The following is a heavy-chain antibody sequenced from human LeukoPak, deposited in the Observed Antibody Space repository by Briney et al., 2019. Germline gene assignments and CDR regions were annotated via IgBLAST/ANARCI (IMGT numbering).Heavy chain of an antibody. CDR3: AREGGWYDLDY. J-gene: IGHJ4*02. CDR2: INPNSGGT. D-gene: IGHD6-19*01. CDR1: GYTFAGYY. Sequence: ASVKVSCKASGYTFAGYYMHWVRQAPGQGLEWMGRINPNSGGTSYAQKFQGRLTMTRDTSITTAYMELSRLRSDDTAVYYCAREGGWYDLDYWGQGTLVTVPS. V-gene: IGHV1-2*06.